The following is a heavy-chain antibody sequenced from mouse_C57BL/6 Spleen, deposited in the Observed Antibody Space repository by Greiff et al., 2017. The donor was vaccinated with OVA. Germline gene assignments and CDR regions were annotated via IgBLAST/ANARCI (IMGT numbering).Heavy chain of an antibody. Sequence: EVKVVESGGGLVKPGGSLKLSCAASGFTFSDYGMHWVRQAPEKGLEWVAYISSGSSTIYYADTVKGRFTISRDNAKNTLFLQMTSLRSEDTAMYYCARNPDYSNYVAMDYWGQGTSVTVSS. D-gene: IGHD2-5*01. CDR2: ISSGSSTI. CDR3: ARNPDYSNYVAMDY. CDR1: GFTFSDYG. J-gene: IGHJ4*01. V-gene: IGHV5-17*01.